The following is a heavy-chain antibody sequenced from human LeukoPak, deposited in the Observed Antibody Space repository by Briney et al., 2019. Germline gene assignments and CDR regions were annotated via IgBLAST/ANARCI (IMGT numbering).Heavy chain of an antibody. V-gene: IGHV3-7*05. CDR3: ARDRISQAAAGTPFDY. Sequence: GGSLRLSCAASGFTFSSYWMTWVRQAPGKGLEWVAHIKQDGSEKYYVDSVKGRFTISRDNAKNSLYLQMNSLRAEDTAVYYCARDRISQAAAGTPFDYWGQGTLVTVSS. CDR2: IKQDGSEK. J-gene: IGHJ4*02. CDR1: GFTFSSYW. D-gene: IGHD6-13*01.